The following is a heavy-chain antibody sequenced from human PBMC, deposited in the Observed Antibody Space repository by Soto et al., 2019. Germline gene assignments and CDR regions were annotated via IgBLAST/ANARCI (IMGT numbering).Heavy chain of an antibody. Sequence: SDTLSLTCTVSGGSLSSGDYYWSWIRQPPGKGLEWIGYIYYSGSTYYNPSLKSRVTISVDTSKNQFSLKLSSVTAEDTAVYYCARGYDDFWSGYPYYFDYWGQGTLVT. J-gene: IGHJ4*02. D-gene: IGHD3-3*01. V-gene: IGHV4-30-4*02. CDR1: GGSLSSGDYY. CDR2: IYYSGST. CDR3: ARGYDDFWSGYPYYFDY.